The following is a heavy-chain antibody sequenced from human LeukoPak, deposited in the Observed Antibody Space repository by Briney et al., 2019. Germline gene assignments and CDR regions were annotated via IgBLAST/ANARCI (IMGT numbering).Heavy chain of an antibody. D-gene: IGHD6-13*01. J-gene: IGHJ4*02. CDR2: ISSSSSTI. CDR1: GFTFSSYS. V-gene: IGHV3-48*01. CDR3: ARDRGLSAAAVFDY. Sequence: PGGSLRLSCAASGFTFSSYSMNWVRQAPGKGLEWVSSISSSSSTIYYADSVKGRFTISRDNAKNSLYLQMNSLRAEDTAVYYCARDRGLSAAAVFDYWGQGTLVTVSS.